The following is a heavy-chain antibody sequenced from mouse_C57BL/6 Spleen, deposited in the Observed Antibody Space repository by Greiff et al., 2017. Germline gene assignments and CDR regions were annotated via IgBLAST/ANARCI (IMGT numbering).Heavy chain of an antibody. CDR2: IDPEDGET. J-gene: IGHJ1*03. D-gene: IGHD1-1*01. Sequence: EVQLQQSGAELVKPGASVKLSCTASGFNIKDYYMHWVKQRTEQGLEWIGRIDPEDGETKSAPKFPGKATITADTSSNTAYLQLSSLTSEDTAVYYCASPYYDGSSLWYFDVWGTGTTVTVSS. CDR1: GFNIKDYY. CDR3: ASPYYDGSSLWYFDV. V-gene: IGHV14-2*01.